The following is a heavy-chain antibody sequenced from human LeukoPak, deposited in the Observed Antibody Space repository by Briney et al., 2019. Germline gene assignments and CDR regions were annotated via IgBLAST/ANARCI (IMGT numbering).Heavy chain of an antibody. Sequence: SETLSLTCAVYGGSFSGYYWSWIRQPPGKGLEWIGEINHSGSTNYNPSLKSRVTISVDTSKNQFSLKLSSVTAADTAVYYCARTKGDSSGWYRGRYYYYMDVWGKGTTVTISS. CDR2: INHSGST. J-gene: IGHJ6*03. CDR1: GGSFSGYY. CDR3: ARTKGDSSGWYRGRYYYYMDV. V-gene: IGHV4-34*01. D-gene: IGHD6-19*01.